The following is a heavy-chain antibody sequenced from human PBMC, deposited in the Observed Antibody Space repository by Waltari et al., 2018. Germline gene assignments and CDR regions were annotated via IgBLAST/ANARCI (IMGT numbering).Heavy chain of an antibody. D-gene: IGHD6-19*01. J-gene: IGHJ5*01. CDR1: VYNFPSSR. Sequence: QVQLVQSGTEVKKPASSVKLSCKASVYNFPSSRIDWVRQAPGQGLEWMGWSSPSNGNTNYAQKFQGRVTMTTDTSTTTAYMELTSLGPDDTAVYFCARLPGYSSGWYDSWGQGTLVTVSS. V-gene: IGHV1-18*01. CDR2: SSPSNGNT. CDR3: ARLPGYSSGWYDS.